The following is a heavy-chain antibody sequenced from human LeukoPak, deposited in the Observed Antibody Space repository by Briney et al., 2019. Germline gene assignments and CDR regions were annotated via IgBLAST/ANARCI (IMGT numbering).Heavy chain of an antibody. J-gene: IGHJ6*02. Sequence: GGSLRLSCAASGFTFSSYGMHWVRQAPGKGLEWVTVISYDGSDQYHADSVKGRFTISRDNSKNTLYLQMNSLRAEDTAVYYCAKDRSVVARTVYYYNGMDVWGQGTTVTVSS. D-gene: IGHD3-22*01. CDR3: AKDRSVVARTVYYYNGMDV. V-gene: IGHV3-30*18. CDR2: ISYDGSDQ. CDR1: GFTFSSYG.